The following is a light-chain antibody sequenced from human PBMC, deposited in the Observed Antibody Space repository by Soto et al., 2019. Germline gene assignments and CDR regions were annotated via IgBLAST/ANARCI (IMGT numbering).Light chain of an antibody. CDR1: QSVTSN. CDR3: HQYNNWPLLT. V-gene: IGKV3-15*01. Sequence: EVVMTQSPATLSVSPGERATLSCRASQSVTSNLAWYQQKPGQAPRLLIYGASTRATGIPARFSGSGSGTEFTLTISSLQSADFAVYYCHQYNNWPLLTFGGGTRVEIK. CDR2: GAS. J-gene: IGKJ4*01.